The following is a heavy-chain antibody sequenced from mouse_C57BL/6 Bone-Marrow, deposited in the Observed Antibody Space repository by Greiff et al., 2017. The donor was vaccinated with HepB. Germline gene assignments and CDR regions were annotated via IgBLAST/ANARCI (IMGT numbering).Heavy chain of an antibody. CDR3: ARDLGRAFYAMDY. CDR2: ISDGGSYT. J-gene: IGHJ4*01. V-gene: IGHV5-4*01. CDR1: GFTFSSYA. D-gene: IGHD3-3*01. Sequence: EVKLMESGGGLVKPGGSLKLSCAASGFTFSSYAMSWVRQTPEKRLEWVATISDGGSYTYYPDNVKGLFTISRDNAKNNLYLQMSHLKAEDTAMYYCARDLGRAFYAMDYWGQGTSVTVSS.